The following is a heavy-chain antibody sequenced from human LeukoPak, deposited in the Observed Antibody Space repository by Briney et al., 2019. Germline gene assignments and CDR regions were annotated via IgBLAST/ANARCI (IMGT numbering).Heavy chain of an antibody. CDR1: GFTFSDYY. D-gene: IGHD6-19*01. CDR2: IRYDGSNK. V-gene: IGHV3-30*02. Sequence: PGGSLRLSCAASGFTFSDYYMSWIRQAPGKGLEWVAFIRYDGSNKYHADSVKGRFTISRDNSKNTLYLQMNSLRVEDTAVYYCAKDPIAVAVGSAYMGVWGKGTTVTISS. J-gene: IGHJ6*03. CDR3: AKDPIAVAVGSAYMGV.